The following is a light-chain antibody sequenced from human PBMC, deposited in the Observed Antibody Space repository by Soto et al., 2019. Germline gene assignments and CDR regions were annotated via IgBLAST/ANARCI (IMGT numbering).Light chain of an antibody. CDR1: QNIKFY. J-gene: IGKJ1*01. CDR2: TAS. CDR3: QQSYSLPGT. V-gene: IGKV1-39*01. Sequence: IQMTQSPSSLSASVGNRVTITCRASQNIKFYLNWYKQRPGKAPKLLIYTASNLQSGVPSRISGSGSGTDFTLTISSLQPEDFATYYCQQSYSLPGTFGQGTKVEMK.